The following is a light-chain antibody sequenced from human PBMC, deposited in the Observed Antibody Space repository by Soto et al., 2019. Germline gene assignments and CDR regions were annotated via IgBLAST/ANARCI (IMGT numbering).Light chain of an antibody. CDR1: ESVGNW. Sequence: DIQMTQSPSSLSASVGDRITITCRAHESVGNWLAWYQQKPGKAPKLLIYAATTLQSGVPSRFSGSRSGTVFSLTVSSLQPEDCATYYCQQANSFPLSFGGGTKVEIK. J-gene: IGKJ4*01. V-gene: IGKV1D-12*01. CDR2: AAT. CDR3: QQANSFPLS.